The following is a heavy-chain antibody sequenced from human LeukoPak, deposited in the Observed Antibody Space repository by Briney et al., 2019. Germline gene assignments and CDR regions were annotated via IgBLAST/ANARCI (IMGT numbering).Heavy chain of an antibody. CDR3: AKDGMAVAVTPFDY. D-gene: IGHD6-19*01. V-gene: IGHV3-23*01. CDR2: ISGSGGST. J-gene: IGHJ4*02. CDR1: GFTFSSYA. Sequence: GGSLRLSCAASGFTFSSYAMSWVRQAPGQGLEWVSAISGSGGSTYYADSVKGRFTISRDNSKNTLYLQMNSLRSEDTAVYYCAKDGMAVAVTPFDYWGQGTLVTVSS.